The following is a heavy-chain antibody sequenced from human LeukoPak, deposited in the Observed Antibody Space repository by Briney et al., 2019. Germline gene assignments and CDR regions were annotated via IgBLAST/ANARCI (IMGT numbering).Heavy chain of an antibody. J-gene: IGHJ4*02. Sequence: PGGSLRLSCAASGFTFSSYWMHWVRQAPGKGLVWVSRINSDGSSASYADSVKGRFTISRDNAKNTLYLQMNSLRAEDTAVYYCARELSNWGPPLYWGQGTLVTVSS. V-gene: IGHV3-74*01. D-gene: IGHD7-27*01. CDR3: ARELSNWGPPLY. CDR2: INSDGSSA. CDR1: GFTFSSYW.